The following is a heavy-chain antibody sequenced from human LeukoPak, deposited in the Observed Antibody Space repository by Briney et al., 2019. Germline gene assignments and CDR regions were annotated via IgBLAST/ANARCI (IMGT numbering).Heavy chain of an antibody. J-gene: IGHJ3*02. CDR3: ANRGAGYDILTGYYPDAFDI. D-gene: IGHD3-9*01. V-gene: IGHV3-23*01. CDR1: GFTFSSYA. CDR2: ISGSGGST. Sequence: PGGSLRLSCAASGFTFSSYAMSWVRQAPGKGLEWVSAISGSGGSTYYADSVKGRFTISRDNSKNTLYLQMNSLRAEDTAVYYCANRGAGYDILTGYYPDAFDIWGQGTMVTVSS.